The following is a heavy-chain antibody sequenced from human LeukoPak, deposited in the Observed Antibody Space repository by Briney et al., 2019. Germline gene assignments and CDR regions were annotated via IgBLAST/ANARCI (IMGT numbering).Heavy chain of an antibody. CDR3: AKGRMDIVVVPAAMEFDY. D-gene: IGHD2-2*03. J-gene: IGHJ4*02. Sequence: GGSLRLSCAASGFTFSSYAMSWVRQAPGKGLEWVSAISGSGGSTYYADSVKGRFTISRDNSKNTLYLQMHSLRAEDTAVYYCAKGRMDIVVVPAAMEFDYWGQGTLVTVSP. V-gene: IGHV3-23*01. CDR2: ISGSGGST. CDR1: GFTFSSYA.